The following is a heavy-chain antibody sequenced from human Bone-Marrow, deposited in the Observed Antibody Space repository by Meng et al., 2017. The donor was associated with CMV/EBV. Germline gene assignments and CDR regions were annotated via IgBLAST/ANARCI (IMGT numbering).Heavy chain of an antibody. J-gene: IGHJ1*01. D-gene: IGHD4-17*01. CDR3: ARSPLDYGDYLDQTEYFQH. CDR1: SRSSCY. V-gene: IGHV4-39*01. CDR2: VYYTGST. Sequence: SRSSCYWGWIRRPPGKGLEWIGNVYYTGSTYYNPSLKSRVTISVDTSKNQFSLRLTSVTAADTAVYYCARSPLDYGDYLDQTEYFQHWGQGTLVTVSS.